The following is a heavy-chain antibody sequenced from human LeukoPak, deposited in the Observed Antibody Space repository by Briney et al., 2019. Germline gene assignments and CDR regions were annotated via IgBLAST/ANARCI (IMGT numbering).Heavy chain of an antibody. CDR2: IYYSGST. D-gene: IGHD5-24*01. V-gene: IGHV4-59*01. J-gene: IGHJ4*02. CDR3: ARSRDGYNPWDY. Sequence: SSETLSLTCNVSGGSINSYYWSWMRQPPGKGLEWIGYIYYSGSTNYNPSLKSRVTISVDTSKNQFSLKLSSVTAADTAVYYCARSRDGYNPWDYWGQGTLVTVSS. CDR1: GGSINSYY.